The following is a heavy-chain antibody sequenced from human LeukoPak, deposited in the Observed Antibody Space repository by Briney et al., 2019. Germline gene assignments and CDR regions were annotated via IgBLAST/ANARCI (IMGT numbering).Heavy chain of an antibody. CDR3: ARDTYNSGWCSDY. V-gene: IGHV1-18*04. Sequence: ASVKVSCKASGYTFTSYYMHWVRQAPGHGLEWMGWISTYNGNTNYAQNLQGRIIMTTDTSTSTAYMELRSLRSDDTAVYYCARDTYNSGWCSDYWGQGTLVTVSS. J-gene: IGHJ4*02. CDR2: ISTYNGNT. CDR1: GYTFTSYY. D-gene: IGHD6-19*01.